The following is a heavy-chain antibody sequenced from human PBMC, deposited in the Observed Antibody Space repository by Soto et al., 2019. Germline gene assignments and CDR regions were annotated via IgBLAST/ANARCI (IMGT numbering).Heavy chain of an antibody. D-gene: IGHD3-10*01. CDR3: AKACTMVRGPQAGSRTPFDY. CDR1: GFTFSSYA. J-gene: IGHJ4*02. Sequence: GGSLRLSCAASGFTFSSYAMSWVRQAPGEGLEWVSAISGSGGSTYYADSVKGRFTISRDNSKNTLYLQMNGLRAEDTAVYYCAKACTMVRGPQAGSRTPFDYWCQGTLVTVSS. V-gene: IGHV3-23*01. CDR2: ISGSGGST.